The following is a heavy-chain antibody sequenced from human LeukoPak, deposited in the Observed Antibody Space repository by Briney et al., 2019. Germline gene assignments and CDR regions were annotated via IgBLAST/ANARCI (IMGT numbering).Heavy chain of an antibody. CDR1: GFTFSGYD. J-gene: IGHJ4*02. CDR3: AKDIAAAGGPCAY. D-gene: IGHD6-13*01. V-gene: IGHV3-33*06. Sequence: PGRSLRLSCAASGFTFSGYDMHWVPQAPGKGLEWVALIRSDGSDKYYADSVKGRFTISRDNSKNTVFLQMNSLRAEDTAVYYCAKDIAAAGGPCAYWGRGTLVTVSS. CDR2: IRSDGSDK.